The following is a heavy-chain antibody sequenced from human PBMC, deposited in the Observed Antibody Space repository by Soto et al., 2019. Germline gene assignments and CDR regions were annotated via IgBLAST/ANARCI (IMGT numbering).Heavy chain of an antibody. D-gene: IGHD6-13*01. CDR1: GGTFSSYA. Sequence: SVKVSCKTSGGTFSSYAISWVRQAPGQGLEWMGGIVPLFRTTNYAQKFQGRVTITADTSTCTVYMELSGLRSGDTAVYYCARGGYSSTWSNLLDRSGLDVWGQGTTVTVSS. J-gene: IGHJ6*02. V-gene: IGHV1-69*06. CDR2: IVPLFRTT. CDR3: ARGGYSSTWSNLLDRSGLDV.